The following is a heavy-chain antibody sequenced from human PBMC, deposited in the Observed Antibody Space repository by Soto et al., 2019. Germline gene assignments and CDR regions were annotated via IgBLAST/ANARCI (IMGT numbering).Heavy chain of an antibody. J-gene: IGHJ6*02. CDR2: IIPVYGTA. D-gene: IGHD5-12*01. CDR3: ARSGGHSDYYYGLDV. Sequence: QVQLVQSGAEGKKPGSSVKVSCKASGGTFSSYAFSWVRQAPGQGLEWMGGIIPVYGTANYAEKFQGRVTITADESTTTAHMELSSLRSEDTAVSYCARSGGHSDYYYGLDVWGLGTTVTVSS. CDR1: GGTFSSYA. V-gene: IGHV1-69*01.